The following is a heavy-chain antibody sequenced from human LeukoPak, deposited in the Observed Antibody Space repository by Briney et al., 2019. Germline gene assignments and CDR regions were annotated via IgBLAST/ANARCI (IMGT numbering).Heavy chain of an antibody. V-gene: IGHV1-18*01. D-gene: IGHD3-3*01. CDR3: ARVPYDFWSGYCSTLGDY. CDR2: ISAYNGNT. Sequence: ASVKVSCKASGYTFTSYGISWVRQAPGQGLEWMGWISAYNGNTNYAQKLQGRVTMTTDTSTSTAYMELRSLRSDDTAVYYCARVPYDFWSGYCSTLGDYWGQGTLVTVSS. J-gene: IGHJ4*02. CDR1: GYTFTSYG.